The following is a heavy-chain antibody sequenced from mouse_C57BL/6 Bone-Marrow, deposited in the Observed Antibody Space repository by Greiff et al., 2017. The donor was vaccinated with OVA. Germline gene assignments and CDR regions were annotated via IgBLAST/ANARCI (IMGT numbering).Heavy chain of an antibody. CDR1: GYTFTSYW. Sequence: QVQLKQPGAELVKPGASVKLSCKASGYTFTSYWMHWVKQRPGRGLEWIGRIDPNSGGTKYNEKFKSKATLTVDKTSSPAYMQLSSLPSEDSAVYYCARWGGGFAYWGQGTLVTVSA. CDR3: ARWGGGFAY. CDR2: IDPNSGGT. V-gene: IGHV1-72*01. J-gene: IGHJ3*01.